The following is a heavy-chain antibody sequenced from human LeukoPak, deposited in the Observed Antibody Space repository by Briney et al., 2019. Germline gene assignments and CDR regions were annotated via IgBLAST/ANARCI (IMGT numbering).Heavy chain of an antibody. CDR3: ATRADGYSAAFDH. J-gene: IGHJ4*02. D-gene: IGHD5-24*01. V-gene: IGHV3-20*04. Sequence: GGSLRLSCAASGFTFDDYGMSWVRQAPGKGLEWVSGINWNGGSTGYADSVKGRFTISRDNSKNTAYLQMNSLRAEDTAVYYCATRADGYSAAFDHWGQGTLITVSS. CDR1: GFTFDDYG. CDR2: INWNGGST.